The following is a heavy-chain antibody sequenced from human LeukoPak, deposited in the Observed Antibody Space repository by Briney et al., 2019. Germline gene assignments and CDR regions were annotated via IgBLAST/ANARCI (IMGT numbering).Heavy chain of an antibody. V-gene: IGHV3-74*01. CDR2: ITSDGSGT. CDR1: GFTFSSHW. Sequence: GGSLRLSCAASGFTFSSHWMHWVRQAPGKGLVWVSHITSDGSGTNYADSVKGRFTISRDNAKHTLYLQMNSLRADDTAMYYCARDSQVGDLDYWGQGTLVTVSS. D-gene: IGHD1-26*01. CDR3: ARDSQVGDLDY. J-gene: IGHJ4*02.